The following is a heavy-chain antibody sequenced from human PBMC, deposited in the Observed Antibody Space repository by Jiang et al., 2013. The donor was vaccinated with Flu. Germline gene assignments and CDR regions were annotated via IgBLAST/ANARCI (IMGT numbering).Heavy chain of an antibody. CDR3: TRGAGPWMATISGMDV. CDR1: GYSFTSYW. Sequence: GAEVKKPGESLRISCKGSGYSFTSYWISWVRQMPGKGLEWMGRIDPSDSYPEYGPSFQGHVTISADKSTTTAYLQWNSLKASDTAMYYCTRGAGPWMATISGMDVWGQGTTVTVSS. CDR2: IDPSDSYP. V-gene: IGHV5-10-1*01. D-gene: IGHD5-24*01. J-gene: IGHJ6*02.